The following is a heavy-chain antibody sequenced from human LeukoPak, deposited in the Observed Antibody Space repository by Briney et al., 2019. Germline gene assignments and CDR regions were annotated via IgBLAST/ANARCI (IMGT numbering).Heavy chain of an antibody. Sequence: GGSLRLSCAASGFTFSSYSMNWVRQAPGKGLEWVSSISSSSSYIYYADSVKGRFTISRDNSKNTLYLQMNSLRAEDTAVYYCAKRPYSSSSPFDYWGQGTLVTVSS. CDR3: AKRPYSSSSPFDY. CDR2: ISSSSSYI. CDR1: GFTFSSYS. D-gene: IGHD6-6*01. V-gene: IGHV3-21*04. J-gene: IGHJ4*02.